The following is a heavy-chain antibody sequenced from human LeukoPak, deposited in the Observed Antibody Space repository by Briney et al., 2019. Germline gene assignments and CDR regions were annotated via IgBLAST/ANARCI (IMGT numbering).Heavy chain of an antibody. V-gene: IGHV4-34*01. D-gene: IGHD1-26*01. Sequence: PSETLSLTCAVYGGSFSGYYWSWIRQPPGKGLEWIGEINHSGSTNYNPSLKSRVTISVDTSKNQFSLKLSSVTAADTAVYYCARQRVGATYFDYWGKGTLVTVSS. CDR2: INHSGST. CDR3: ARQRVGATYFDY. J-gene: IGHJ4*02. CDR1: GGSFSGYY.